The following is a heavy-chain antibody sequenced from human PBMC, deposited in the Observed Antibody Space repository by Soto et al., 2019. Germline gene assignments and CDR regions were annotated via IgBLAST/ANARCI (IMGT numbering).Heavy chain of an antibody. V-gene: IGHV1-46*03. CDR1: GYTFTSYY. Sequence: QVQLVQSGAEVKKPGASVKVSCKASGYTFTSYYMHWVRQAPGQGLEWMGIINPSGGSTSYAQKFQGRVTMPRGTSTSTVDMELSSLRSEDTAGYYCARSFYVSSRYYFLHFDFWGQGTLVTVSS. D-gene: IGHD3-22*01. CDR2: INPSGGST. CDR3: ARSFYVSSRYYFLHFDF. J-gene: IGHJ4*02.